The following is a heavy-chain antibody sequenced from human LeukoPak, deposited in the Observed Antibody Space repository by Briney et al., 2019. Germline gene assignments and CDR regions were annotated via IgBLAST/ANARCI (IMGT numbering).Heavy chain of an antibody. CDR2: MNPNSGNT. D-gene: IGHD6-13*01. CDR1: GYTFTSYD. J-gene: IGHJ6*03. Sequence: ASVKVSCKASGYTFTSYDINWVRQATGQGLEWMGWMNPNSGNTDYAQKFQGRFTITINTSISTAYMELSSLRSEDTAVYYCARARGSSSWLPEFYYYYYMDVWGKGATVTISS. V-gene: IGHV1-8*03. CDR3: ARARGSSSWLPEFYYYYYMDV.